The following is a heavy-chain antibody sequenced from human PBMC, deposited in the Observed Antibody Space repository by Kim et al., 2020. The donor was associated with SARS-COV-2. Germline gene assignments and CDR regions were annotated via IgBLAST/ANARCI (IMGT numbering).Heavy chain of an antibody. Sequence: SETLSLTCAVSGGSISSSNWWSWVRQPPGKGLEWIGEIYHSGSTNYNPSLKSRVTISVDKSKNQFSLKLSSVTAADTAVYYCARDFGYCSSTSCYAENWFDPWGQGTLVTVSS. D-gene: IGHD2-2*03. CDR1: GGSISSSNW. CDR3: ARDFGYCSSTSCYAENWFDP. CDR2: IYHSGST. J-gene: IGHJ5*02. V-gene: IGHV4-4*02.